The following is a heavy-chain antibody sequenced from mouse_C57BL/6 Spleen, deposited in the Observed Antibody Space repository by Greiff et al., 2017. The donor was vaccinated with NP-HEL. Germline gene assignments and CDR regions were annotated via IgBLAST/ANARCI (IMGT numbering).Heavy chain of an antibody. CDR2: ISGGGGNT. V-gene: IGHV5-9*01. D-gene: IGHD2-1*01. Sequence: EVKLVESGGGLVKPGGSLKLSCAASGFTFSSYTMSWVRQTPEKRLEWVATISGGGGNTYYPDSVKGRFTISRDNAKNSLYLQMSSLRSEDTALYYCAREGNYGYFDVWGTGTTVTVSS. CDR1: GFTFSSYT. CDR3: AREGNYGYFDV. J-gene: IGHJ1*03.